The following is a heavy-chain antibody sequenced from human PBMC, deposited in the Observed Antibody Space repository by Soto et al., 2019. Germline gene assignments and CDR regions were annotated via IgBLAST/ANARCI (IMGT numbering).Heavy chain of an antibody. CDR2: IYPGDSDT. CDR1: GYSFTSYW. J-gene: IGHJ4*02. CDR3: ARGYFDWLHNFDY. V-gene: IGHV5-51*01. Sequence: PGESLKISCKGSGYSFTSYWIGWVRQMPGKGLEWLGIIYPGDSDTKYSPSFQGQVTISADKSISTAYLQWSSLKASDTAMYYCARGYFDWLHNFDYWGQGTLVTVSS. D-gene: IGHD3-9*01.